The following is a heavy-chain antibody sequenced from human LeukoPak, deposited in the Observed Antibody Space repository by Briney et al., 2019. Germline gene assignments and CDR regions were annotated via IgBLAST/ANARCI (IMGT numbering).Heavy chain of an antibody. D-gene: IGHD5-24*01. J-gene: IGHJ4*02. CDR3: VTGDGYNYRFDY. V-gene: IGHV3-11*01. CDR2: ISSGGSTM. CDR1: GFTFSDYH. Sequence: GGSLRLSCAASGFTFSDYHMSWIRQAPGKGLEWVSYISSGGSTMYYADSVKGRFTISRDNSKNSLYLQMNSLRAEDTAVYYCVTGDGYNYRFDYWGQGTLVTVSS.